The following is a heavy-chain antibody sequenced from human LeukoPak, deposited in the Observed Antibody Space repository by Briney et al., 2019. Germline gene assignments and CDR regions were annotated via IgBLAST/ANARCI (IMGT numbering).Heavy chain of an antibody. CDR1: GDSVSSNSIA. CDR2: TYYRSKWYN. V-gene: IGHV6-1*01. J-gene: IGHJ4*02. CDR3: ARDSRVSNSLPLDN. D-gene: IGHD4-11*01. Sequence: SQTLSLTCAISGDSVSSNSIARNWIRQSPSRGLEWLGRTYYRSKWYNDYAISVKSRITINPDTSKNQLSLQPNSVSPEDTAVYYCARDSRVSNSLPLDNWGQGTLVTVSS.